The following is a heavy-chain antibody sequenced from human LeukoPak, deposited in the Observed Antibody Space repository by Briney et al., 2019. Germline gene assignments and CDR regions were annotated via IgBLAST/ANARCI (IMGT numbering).Heavy chain of an antibody. J-gene: IGHJ4*02. D-gene: IGHD3-10*01. V-gene: IGHV3-74*01. CDR1: GFTFDDYA. CDR3: ARGGSPFY. CDR2: IKTDGSST. Sequence: GGSLRLSCAASGFTFDDYAMHWVRQAPGKGLVWVSRIKTDGSSTSYADSVKGRVTISRDNAKNTLYLQMNSLRAEDTAVYYCARGGSPFYWGQGTLVTVSS.